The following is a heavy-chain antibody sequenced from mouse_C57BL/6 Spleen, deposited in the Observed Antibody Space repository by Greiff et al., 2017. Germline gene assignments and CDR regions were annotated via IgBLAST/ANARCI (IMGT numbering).Heavy chain of an antibody. CDR2: ISGGGGNT. CDR1: GFTFTSYT. Sequence: EVQGVQPGGGLVKPGGSLKLSCAASGFTFTSYTMSWVRQTPGKRLEWVATISGGGGNTNYPESVKGRFTISRDKDKSTLYLQMSSLRSEDAALYYCARRRGRDWYFDVWGTGTTVTVSA. V-gene: IGHV5-9*01. D-gene: IGHD3-3*01. J-gene: IGHJ1*03. CDR3: ARRRGRDWYFDV.